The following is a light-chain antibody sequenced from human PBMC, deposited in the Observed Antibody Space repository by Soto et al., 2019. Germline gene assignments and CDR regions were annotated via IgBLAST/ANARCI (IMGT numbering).Light chain of an antibody. CDR3: QQYGSSPPIT. V-gene: IGKV3-20*01. J-gene: IGKJ5*01. CDR1: QSVSSSY. Sequence: EIVLTQSPGTLSLSPGDRATLSCRASQSVSSSYLAWYQQKPGKAPRLLIYGASSSATGIPDRFSGSGSGTAFTLTISRLEPEGFAVYYCQQYGSSPPITFGQGTRLEIK. CDR2: GAS.